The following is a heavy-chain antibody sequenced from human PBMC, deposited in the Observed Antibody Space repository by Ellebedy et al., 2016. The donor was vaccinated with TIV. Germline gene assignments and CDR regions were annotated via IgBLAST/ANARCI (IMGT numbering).Heavy chain of an antibody. Sequence: GESLKISXAASGFTFSSYWMHWVRQAPGKGLVWVSRINSDGSSTSYADSVKGRFTISRDNAKNTLYLQMNSLRAEDTAVYYCARDYCSSTSCYYYMDVWGKGTTVTVSS. J-gene: IGHJ6*03. D-gene: IGHD2-2*01. CDR2: INSDGSST. V-gene: IGHV3-74*01. CDR1: GFTFSSYW. CDR3: ARDYCSSTSCYYYMDV.